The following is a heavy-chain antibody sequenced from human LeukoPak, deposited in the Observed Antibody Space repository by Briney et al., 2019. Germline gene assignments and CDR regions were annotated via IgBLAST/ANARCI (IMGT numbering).Heavy chain of an antibody. CDR2: IYHSGST. CDR3: ARGVLELDY. CDR1: GGSISSGGYS. J-gene: IGHJ4*02. V-gene: IGHV4-30-2*01. D-gene: IGHD1-1*01. Sequence: PSETLSLTCAVSGGSISSGGYSWSWIRQPPGKGLEWIGYIYHSGSTYYNPSLKSRVTISVDRSKNQFSLKLSSVTAADTAVYCCARGVLELDYWGQGTLVTVSS.